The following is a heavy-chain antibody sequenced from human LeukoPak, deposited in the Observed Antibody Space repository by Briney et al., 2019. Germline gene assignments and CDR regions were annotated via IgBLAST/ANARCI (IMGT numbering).Heavy chain of an antibody. D-gene: IGHD3-22*01. CDR2: IIPFFGTA. Sequence: GSSVKVSCKASGGTFSSYAISWVRQAPGQGLEWMGGIIPFFGTANYAQKFQGRVTITADKSTSTDYMELSSLRSEDTAVYYCASPLPDYYDSSGYYPFDYWGQGTLVTVSS. V-gene: IGHV1-69*06. J-gene: IGHJ4*02. CDR1: GGTFSSYA. CDR3: ASPLPDYYDSSGYYPFDY.